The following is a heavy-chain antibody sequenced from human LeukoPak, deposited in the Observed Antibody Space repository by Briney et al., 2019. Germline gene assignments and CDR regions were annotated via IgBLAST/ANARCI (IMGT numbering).Heavy chain of an antibody. CDR1: GFTFSSYA. CDR2: ISGSGGST. V-gene: IGHV3-23*01. Sequence: PGGSLRLSCAASGFTFSSYAMSWVRQAPGKGLEWVSAISGSGGSTYYADSVKGRFTISRDNSKNTLYLQMNSLRAEDTAVYYCAKVWQLVREGRYFDYWGQGTLVTVSS. D-gene: IGHD6-6*01. J-gene: IGHJ4*02. CDR3: AKVWQLVREGRYFDY.